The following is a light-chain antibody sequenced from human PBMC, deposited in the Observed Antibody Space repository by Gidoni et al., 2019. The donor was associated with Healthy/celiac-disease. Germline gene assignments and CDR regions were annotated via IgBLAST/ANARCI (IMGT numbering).Light chain of an antibody. V-gene: IGLV1-40*01. CDR3: QSYDSSLSGSV. CDR1: SSNIGAGYD. J-gene: IGLJ2*01. CDR2: GNS. Sequence: QSVLTQPPSVSGAPWQRVTISCTGRSSNIGAGYDVHWYQQLPGTAPKLLIYGNSTRPSGVPDRFSGSKSGTSASLAITGLQAEDEADYYCQSYDSSLSGSVFGGGTKLTVL.